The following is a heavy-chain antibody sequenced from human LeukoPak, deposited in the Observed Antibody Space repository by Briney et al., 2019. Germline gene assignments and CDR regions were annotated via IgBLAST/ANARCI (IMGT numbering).Heavy chain of an antibody. Sequence: SETLSLTCTVSRGSITSGGYYWSWIRQPPGKGLEWIGHIYYTGSTSYNPSLKSRVTISVDTSRNQFSLNLNSVTAADTAVYYCVRGTYYSGSGLGSWFDPWGQGTLVTVSS. J-gene: IGHJ5*02. CDR1: RGSITSGGYY. CDR2: IYYTGST. V-gene: IGHV4-61*08. D-gene: IGHD2-21*01. CDR3: VRGTYYSGSGLGSWFDP.